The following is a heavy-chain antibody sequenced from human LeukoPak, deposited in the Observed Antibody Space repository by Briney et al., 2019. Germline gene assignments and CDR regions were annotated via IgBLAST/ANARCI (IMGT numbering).Heavy chain of an antibody. CDR2: IKQDGSEK. D-gene: IGHD2-8*02. V-gene: IGHV3-7*01. CDR3: ARAPATNEWRCMDY. Sequence: GGSLRLSCTASGFTFSNYWMGWVRQAPGKGLEWVANIKQDGSEKRYVDPVKGRFTISRDNAKNSLYLQMNSLRAEDTAVYYCARAPATNEWRCMDYWGQGTLVTVSS. CDR1: GFTFSNYW. J-gene: IGHJ4*02.